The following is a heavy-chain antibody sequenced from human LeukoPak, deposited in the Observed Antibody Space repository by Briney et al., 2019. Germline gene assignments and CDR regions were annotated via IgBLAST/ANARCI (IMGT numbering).Heavy chain of an antibody. CDR3: ARHLERYYDILTGYATNFDY. CDR1: VGSISSSSYY. J-gene: IGHJ4*02. CDR2: IYFSGST. V-gene: IGHV4-39*01. Sequence: SETRSLTCPFPVGSISSSSYYWGWIRQPPGKGLGWIGGIYFSGSTYYNPSLKSRVTISVDTSKNQFSLKLSSVTAADTAVYYCARHLERYYDILTGYATNFDYWGQGTLVTVSS. D-gene: IGHD3-9*01.